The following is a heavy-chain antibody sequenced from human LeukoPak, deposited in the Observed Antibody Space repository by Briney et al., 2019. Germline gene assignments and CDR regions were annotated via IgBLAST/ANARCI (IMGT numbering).Heavy chain of an antibody. J-gene: IGHJ4*02. CDR3: ARDLEAVAGTGDDY. D-gene: IGHD6-19*01. Sequence: GGSLRLSCAASGFTFSSYGMHWVRQAPGKGLEWVAVIWYDGSNKYYADSVKGRFTISRDNSKNTLHLQMNSLRAEDTAVYYCARDLEAVAGTGDDYWGQGTLVTVSS. CDR1: GFTFSSYG. CDR2: IWYDGSNK. V-gene: IGHV3-33*01.